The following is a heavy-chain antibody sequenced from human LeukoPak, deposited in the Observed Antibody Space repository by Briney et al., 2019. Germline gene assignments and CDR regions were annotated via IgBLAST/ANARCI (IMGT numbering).Heavy chain of an antibody. J-gene: IGHJ5*01. V-gene: IGHV3-7*02. CDR3: ATPPRAYTSS. D-gene: IGHD5-18*01. CDR2: INQDGSDK. Sequence: PGGSLRLSCAASGFTFSTYWMSWVRQAPGKGLEWVANINQDGSDKYYVDSVKGRFTISRDNAKNSLCLQMNSLRAEDTAVYYCATPPRAYTSSWGHETLVTVSS. CDR1: GFTFSTYW.